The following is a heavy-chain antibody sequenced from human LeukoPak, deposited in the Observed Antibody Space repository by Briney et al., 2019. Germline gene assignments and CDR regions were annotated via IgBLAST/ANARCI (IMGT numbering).Heavy chain of an antibody. V-gene: IGHV5-51*01. CDR1: GYSFTSYW. CDR3: ARQRKAGTIVGNWFDP. Sequence: GESLKISCKGSGYSFTSYWIGWVRQMPGKGLEWMGIIYPGDSDTRYSPSFQGQVTISADKSISTAYLQWSSLEASDTAMYYCARQRKAGTIVGNWFDPWGQGALVTVSS. J-gene: IGHJ5*02. CDR2: IYPGDSDT. D-gene: IGHD2/OR15-2a*01.